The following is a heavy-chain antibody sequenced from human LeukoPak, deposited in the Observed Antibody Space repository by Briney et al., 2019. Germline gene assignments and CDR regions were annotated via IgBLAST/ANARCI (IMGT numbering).Heavy chain of an antibody. CDR2: IKQDGSEK. V-gene: IGHV3-7*01. J-gene: IGHJ4*02. CDR1: GFTFSSYW. D-gene: IGHD3-22*01. CDR3: AAAYYDSSAGGYFDY. Sequence: PGRSLRLSCAASGFTFSSYWMSWVRQAPGKGLEWVANIKQDGSEKYYVDSVKGRFTISRDNAKNSLYLQMNSLRAEDTAVYYCAAAYYDSSAGGYFDYWGQGTLVTVSS.